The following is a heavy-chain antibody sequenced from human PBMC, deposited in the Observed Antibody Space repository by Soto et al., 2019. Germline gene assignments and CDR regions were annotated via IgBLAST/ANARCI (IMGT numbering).Heavy chain of an antibody. CDR2: VSADHFNA. D-gene: IGHD4-17*01. V-gene: IGHV1-8*02. CDR1: GYTFTDYD. J-gene: IGHJ4*02. CDR3: AVTTGY. Sequence: QVQVLQSGAEVKKPGASVKVSCKTSGYTFTDYDINWVRQAPGQGLEWMGWVSADHFNAGSAQKFQGRVTMTTNNSITTAYMELTSLRFEDTAVYYCAVTTGYWGQGSMVTVSS.